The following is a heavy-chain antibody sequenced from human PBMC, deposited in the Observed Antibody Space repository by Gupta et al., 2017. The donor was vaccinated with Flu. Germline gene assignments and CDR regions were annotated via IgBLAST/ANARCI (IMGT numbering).Heavy chain of an antibody. CDR2: INHSGST. CDR1: GGSFSGYY. D-gene: IGHD2-2*02. V-gene: IGHV4-34*01. CDR3: AGYQLLYRFDP. Sequence: QVLLHQSGAGLLKPSETLALTCAFDGGSFSGYYWSWIRQPPGKGLEWIGEINHSGSTKYNPSLKSRVTISADPSKRQFSLKLTSVTAADTAVYYCAGYQLLYRFDPWGQGTLVTVSA. J-gene: IGHJ5*02.